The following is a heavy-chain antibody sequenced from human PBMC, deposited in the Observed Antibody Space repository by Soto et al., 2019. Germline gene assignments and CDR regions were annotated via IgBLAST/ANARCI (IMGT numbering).Heavy chain of an antibody. Sequence: SETLSLTCTVSGGSISSYYWSWIRQPPGKGLEWIGYIYYSGSTNYNPSLKSRVTISVDTSKNQFSLKLSSVTAADTAVYYCARGRRWLQFWPFHFDYWGQGTLVTVSS. D-gene: IGHD5-12*01. J-gene: IGHJ4*02. CDR1: GGSISSYY. CDR2: IYYSGST. CDR3: ARGRRWLQFWPFHFDY. V-gene: IGHV4-59*01.